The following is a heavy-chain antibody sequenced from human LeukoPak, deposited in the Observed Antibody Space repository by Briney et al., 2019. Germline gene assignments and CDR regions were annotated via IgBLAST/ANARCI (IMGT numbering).Heavy chain of an antibody. Sequence: PGGSLRLSCAASGFTFSSYWMSWVRQAPGKGLEWVANIKQDGSEKYYVDSVKGRFTISRDNAKNSLYLQMNSLRAEDTAVYYCASLNDYGDYRGDFNYWGQGTLVTVSS. D-gene: IGHD4-17*01. CDR1: GFTFSSYW. CDR3: ASLNDYGDYRGDFNY. V-gene: IGHV3-7*01. CDR2: IKQDGSEK. J-gene: IGHJ4*02.